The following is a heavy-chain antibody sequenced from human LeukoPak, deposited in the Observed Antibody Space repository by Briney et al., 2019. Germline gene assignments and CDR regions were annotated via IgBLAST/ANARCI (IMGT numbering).Heavy chain of an antibody. CDR3: ARWRGQQSEFDL. CDR1: GFTFSNYT. J-gene: IGHJ4*02. D-gene: IGHD4-11*01. CDR2: INQDGSQT. Sequence: GGSLRLSCAASGFTFSNYTLSWVRQAPGKGLDWVAHINQDGSQTSYVDSVKGRFTISRDNAKSALYLQMNSLRAEDTAVYYCARWRGQQSEFDLWGQGNLVSVSS. V-gene: IGHV3-7*01.